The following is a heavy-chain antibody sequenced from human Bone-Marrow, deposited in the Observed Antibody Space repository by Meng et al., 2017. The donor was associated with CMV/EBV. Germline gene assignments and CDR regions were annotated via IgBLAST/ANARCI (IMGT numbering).Heavy chain of an antibody. CDR3: AREPRIRGAFDI. CDR2: NKGDGSHT. D-gene: IGHD2-15*01. V-gene: IGHV3-74*01. J-gene: IGHJ3*02. Sequence: GESLKISCAASGFTFSDYWMHWVRQTPGKGLLWVSRNKGDGSHTIYGDSVKGRFTISRDNAKNSLHLQMNSLRAEDTAVYYCAREPRIRGAFDIWGQGTMVTVSS. CDR1: GFTFSDYW.